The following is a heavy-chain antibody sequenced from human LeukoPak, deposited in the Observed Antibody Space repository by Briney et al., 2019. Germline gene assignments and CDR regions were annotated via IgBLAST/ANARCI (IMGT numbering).Heavy chain of an antibody. J-gene: IGHJ4*02. D-gene: IGHD2-2*01. Sequence: GGSLRLSCVASGFTFSSYAMSWVRQAPGKGLEWVSAISGSGGSTYYADSVKGRFTISRDNSKNTLYLQMNSLRAEDTAVYYCAKGGQGVVPAAIAYWGQGTLVTVSS. CDR3: AKGGQGVVPAAIAY. CDR1: GFTFSSYA. CDR2: ISGSGGST. V-gene: IGHV3-23*01.